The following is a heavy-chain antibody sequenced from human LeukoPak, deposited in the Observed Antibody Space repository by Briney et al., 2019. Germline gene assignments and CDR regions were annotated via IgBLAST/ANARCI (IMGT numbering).Heavy chain of an antibody. CDR3: ARASDNHYYYYYYMDV. CDR2: IYPGDSDT. CDR1: RYSFTGYW. D-gene: IGHD1-14*01. Sequence: GESLKISCKGSRYSFTGYWIGWVRQMPGKGLEWMGIIYPGDSDTRYSPSFQGQVTISADKSISTAYQQWSSLKASDTAMYYCARASDNHYYYYYYMDVWGKGTTVTVSS. V-gene: IGHV5-51*01. J-gene: IGHJ6*03.